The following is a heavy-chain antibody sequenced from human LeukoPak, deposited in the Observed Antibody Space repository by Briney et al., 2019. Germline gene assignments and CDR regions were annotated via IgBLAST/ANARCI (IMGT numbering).Heavy chain of an antibody. CDR1: GFTVSSNY. J-gene: IGHJ4*02. Sequence: GGSLRLSCAPSGFTVSSNYMSWVRQAPGKGLEWVSVIYSGGSTYYADSVKGRFTISRDNSKNTLYLQMNSLRAEDTAVYYCARDIAVAGAIDYWGQGTLVTVSS. D-gene: IGHD6-19*01. CDR2: IYSGGST. V-gene: IGHV3-53*01. CDR3: ARDIAVAGAIDY.